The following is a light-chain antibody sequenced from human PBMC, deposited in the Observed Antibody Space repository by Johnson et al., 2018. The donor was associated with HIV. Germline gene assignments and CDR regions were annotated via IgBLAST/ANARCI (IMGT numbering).Light chain of an antibody. CDR3: GTWDSSLSVLYV. V-gene: IGLV1-51*01. Sequence: QSVLTQPPSVSAAPGQKVTISCSGSSSNIANIYVSWYQLLPGTDPKLLIYDNNKRPSGIPDRFSGSKSGTSATLGITGLQTGDEADYYCGTWDSSLSVLYVFGTGTKVTVL. CDR1: SSNIANIY. CDR2: DNN. J-gene: IGLJ1*01.